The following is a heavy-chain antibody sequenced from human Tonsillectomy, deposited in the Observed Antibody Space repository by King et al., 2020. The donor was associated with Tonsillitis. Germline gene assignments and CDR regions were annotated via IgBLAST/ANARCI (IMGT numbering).Heavy chain of an antibody. Sequence: VQLVQSGAEVKKPGSSVKVSCKASGGTFNSYAISWVRQAPGQGLEWMGGIIPIFATTNYAQKFQGRVTITADESTSTAYMELSSLRSEDTAVYYCASGYYDSSDYFYYWGQGTLVTVSS. CDR3: ASGYYDSSDYFYY. V-gene: IGHV1-69*01. CDR2: IIPIFATT. D-gene: IGHD3-22*01. CDR1: GGTFNSYA. J-gene: IGHJ4*02.